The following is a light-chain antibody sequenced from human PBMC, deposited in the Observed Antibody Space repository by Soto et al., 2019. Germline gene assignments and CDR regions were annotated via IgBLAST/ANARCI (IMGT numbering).Light chain of an antibody. J-gene: IGKJ1*01. Sequence: DIVMTQSPLSLPVTPGEPASISCRSSQSLLNSNGYNYVDWFLQKPGQSPQLLIFLASHRASGVXDXXSRRGSGTDFTLKISRVEAEDVGVYYCMQAPQTVWTFGQGTKVEIK. V-gene: IGKV2-28*01. CDR2: LAS. CDR3: MQAPQTVWT. CDR1: QSLLNSNGYNY.